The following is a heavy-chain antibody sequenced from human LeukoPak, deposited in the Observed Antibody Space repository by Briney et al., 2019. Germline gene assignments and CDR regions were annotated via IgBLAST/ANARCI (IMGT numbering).Heavy chain of an antibody. V-gene: IGHV1-2*06. CDR3: ARGISGGFDI. CDR2: IIPNSGAT. J-gene: IGHJ3*02. Sequence: ASVKVSCKPSGYTFTAYHMHWMRQAPGQGLEWMGRIIPNSGATNYARNFQGRVTMTRDTSISTAYMELSRLRPDDTAVYYCARGISGGFDIWGQGTMVTVSS. D-gene: IGHD2-21*01. CDR1: GYTFTAYH.